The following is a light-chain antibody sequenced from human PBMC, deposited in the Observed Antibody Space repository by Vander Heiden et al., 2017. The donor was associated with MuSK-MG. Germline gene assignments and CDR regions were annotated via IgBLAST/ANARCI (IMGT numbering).Light chain of an antibody. CDR3: NSRDSSGNPV. Sequence: SSELTQDPAVSVALGQTVSITCQGDSLRNYYASWYQQRPGQAPVLVIYAKSSRPSGIPDRFSGSSSGDTASLTITGAQAEDEADYYCNSRDSSGNPVFGGGTKLTVL. V-gene: IGLV3-19*01. J-gene: IGLJ2*01. CDR2: AKS. CDR1: SLRNYY.